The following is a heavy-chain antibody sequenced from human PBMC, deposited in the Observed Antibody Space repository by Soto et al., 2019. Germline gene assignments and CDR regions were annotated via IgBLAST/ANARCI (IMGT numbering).Heavy chain of an antibody. V-gene: IGHV4-39*07. CDR3: AREAPAASDAFDV. CDR1: GGSISSSSYY. J-gene: IGHJ3*01. D-gene: IGHD2-2*01. Sequence: SETLSLTCTVSGGSISSSSYYWGWIRQPPGKGLEWIGSIYYSGSTYYNPSLKSRVNISIDTSRNQFSLKLTSVTAADTAVYYCAREAPAASDAFDVWGQATMVTVSS. CDR2: IYYSGST.